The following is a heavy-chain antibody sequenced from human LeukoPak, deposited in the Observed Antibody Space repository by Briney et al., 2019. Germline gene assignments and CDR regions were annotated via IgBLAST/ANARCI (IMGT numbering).Heavy chain of an antibody. Sequence: ASVKVSCKASGYTFTSYGISWVRQAPGQGLEWMGWISAYNGNTNYAQKLQGRVTMTTDTSTSTAYMELRSLRSDDTAVYYCARYASEQQLVEEAFDYWGQGTLVTVSS. D-gene: IGHD6-13*01. CDR2: ISAYNGNT. V-gene: IGHV1-18*01. J-gene: IGHJ4*02. CDR3: ARYASEQQLVEEAFDY. CDR1: GYTFTSYG.